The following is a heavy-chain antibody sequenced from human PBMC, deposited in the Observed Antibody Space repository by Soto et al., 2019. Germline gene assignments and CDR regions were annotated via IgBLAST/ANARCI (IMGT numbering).Heavy chain of an antibody. CDR3: AKVGWYYYYGMDV. CDR2: ISYDGSNK. V-gene: IGHV3-30*18. Sequence: GGSLRLSCAASGFTFSSYGMHWVRQAPGKGLEWVAVISYDGSNKYYADSVKGRFTISRDNSKNTLYLQMNSLRAEDTAVYYCAKVGWYYYYGMDVWGQGTTVTVSS. D-gene: IGHD2-15*01. J-gene: IGHJ6*02. CDR1: GFTFSSYG.